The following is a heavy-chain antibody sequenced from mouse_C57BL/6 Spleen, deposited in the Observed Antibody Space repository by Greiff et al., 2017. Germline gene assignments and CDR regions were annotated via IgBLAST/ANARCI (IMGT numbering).Heavy chain of an antibody. V-gene: IGHV1-42*01. CDR2: INPSTGGT. CDR1: GYSFTGYY. J-gene: IGHJ1*03. CDR3: ARAPLITTEGYFDV. Sequence: EVNLVESGPELVKPGASVKISCKASGYSFTGYYMNWVKQSPEKSLEWIGEINPSTGGTTYNQKFKAKATLTVDKSSSTAYMQLKSLTSEDSAVYYCARAPLITTEGYFDVWGTGTPVTVSS. D-gene: IGHD1-1*01.